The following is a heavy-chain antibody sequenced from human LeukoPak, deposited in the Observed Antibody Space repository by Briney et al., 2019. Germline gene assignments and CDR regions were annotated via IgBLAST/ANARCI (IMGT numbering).Heavy chain of an antibody. CDR2: ISSSSSYI. J-gene: IGHJ4*01. Sequence: GGSLRLSCAASGFTFSSYSMNWVRQAPGKGLKWVSSISSSSSYIYYADSVKGRFTISRDNAKNSLYLQMDSLRAEDTAVYYCARDFLAAASGDYWGQGTLVTVSS. CDR3: ARDFLAAASGDY. CDR1: GFTFSSYS. V-gene: IGHV3-21*01. D-gene: IGHD6-13*01.